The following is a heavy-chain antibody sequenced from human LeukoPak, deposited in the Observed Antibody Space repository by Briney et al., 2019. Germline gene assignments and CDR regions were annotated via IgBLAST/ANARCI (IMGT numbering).Heavy chain of an antibody. CDR2: VYYSGST. V-gene: IGHV4-59*01. D-gene: IGHD4/OR15-4a*01. CDR3: ARLTDYYYYMDV. J-gene: IGHJ6*03. Sequence: WETLSLTCTVSGGSISSYYWSWIRQPPGKGLEWIGYVYYSGSTNYNPSLKSRVTISVDTSKNQFSLKLSSVTAADTAVYYCARLTDYYYYMDVWGKGTTVTVSS. CDR1: GGSISSYY.